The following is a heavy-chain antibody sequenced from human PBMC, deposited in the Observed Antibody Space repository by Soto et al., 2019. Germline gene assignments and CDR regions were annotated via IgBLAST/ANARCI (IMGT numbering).Heavy chain of an antibody. CDR3: ARWSYLDY. J-gene: IGHJ4*02. V-gene: IGHV3-23*01. CDR1: GFSFGSYA. CDR2: ISGSDGKT. D-gene: IGHD3-3*01. Sequence: GGSLRLSCAASGFSFGSYALSWVRQAPGKGLEWVSTISGSDGKTFYADSVKGRFSISRATSQSTLYLQMNSLRADDTAMYYCARWSYLDYWGQGTRVTVSS.